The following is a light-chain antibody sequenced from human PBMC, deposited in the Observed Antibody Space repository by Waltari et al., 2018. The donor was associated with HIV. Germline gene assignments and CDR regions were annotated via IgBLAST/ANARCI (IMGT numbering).Light chain of an antibody. Sequence: DIVMTQSQDSLAVFLGEEATINCKSIKSVVSSQNNKNYLAWYQQKPGQAPKLLIYGASTRESGVPDRFSGSGSGTDFTLTISSLQAEDVAVYYCQQYYTTPFTFGPGTKVDIK. CDR3: QQYYTTPFT. J-gene: IGKJ3*01. V-gene: IGKV4-1*01. CDR2: GAS. CDR1: KSVVSSQNNKNY.